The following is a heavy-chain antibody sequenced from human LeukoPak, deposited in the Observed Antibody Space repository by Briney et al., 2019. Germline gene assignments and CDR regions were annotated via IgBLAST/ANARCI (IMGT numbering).Heavy chain of an antibody. CDR2: IYSGGST. CDR1: GFTVSSNY. J-gene: IGHJ6*02. D-gene: IGHD3-9*01. CDR3: ARDIRYFDTPGGVYYYGMDV. V-gene: IGHV3-66*01. Sequence: PWGSLRLSCAASGFTVSSNYRSWVRQSPGKGLEWVSVIYSGGSTYYADSVKGRFTISRDNSKNTLYLQMNSLRAEDTAVYYCARDIRYFDTPGGVYYYGMDVWGQGTTVTVSS.